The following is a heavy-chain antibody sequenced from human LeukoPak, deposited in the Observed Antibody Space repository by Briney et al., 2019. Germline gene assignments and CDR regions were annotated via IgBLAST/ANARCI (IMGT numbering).Heavy chain of an antibody. J-gene: IGHJ6*03. V-gene: IGHV3-15*01. CDR3: TTDQGSSWYYYYYYYMDV. D-gene: IGHD6-13*01. CDR2: IKSKTDGGTT. CDR1: GFTFSSYS. Sequence: GGSLRLSCAASGFTFSSYSMNWVRQAPGKGLEWVGRIKSKTDGGTTDYAAPVKGRFTISRDDSKNTLYLQMNSLKTEDTAVYYCTTDQGSSWYYYYYYYMDVWGKGTTVTVSS.